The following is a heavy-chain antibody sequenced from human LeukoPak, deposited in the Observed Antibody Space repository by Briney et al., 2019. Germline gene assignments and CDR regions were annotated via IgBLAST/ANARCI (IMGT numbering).Heavy chain of an antibody. D-gene: IGHD2-2*02. J-gene: IGHJ3*02. Sequence: ASVKVSCKASGYTFSNYGLSWVRQAPGQGLEWMGWISAYNGNTNYAQKFQGRVTMTTDTSTGTAYMDLRSLRSDDTAEYYCARDGYCTTSSCYSNAFDIWGQGTMVTVSS. CDR3: ARDGYCTTSSCYSNAFDI. CDR2: ISAYNGNT. CDR1: GYTFSNYG. V-gene: IGHV1-18*01.